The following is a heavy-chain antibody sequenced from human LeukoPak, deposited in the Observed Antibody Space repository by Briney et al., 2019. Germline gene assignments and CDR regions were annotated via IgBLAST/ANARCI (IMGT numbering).Heavy chain of an antibody. CDR1: GFTFSDYS. J-gene: IGHJ4*02. D-gene: IGHD1-1*01. CDR2: IGIDSGKT. Sequence: PGGSLRLSCAASGFTFSDYSMNWVRQAPGKGLEGISYIGIDSGKTKYADSVKGRFTISGDKAKSSLYLQMSSLRVEDTAVYYCARDYRYAFDKWGQGTLVTVSS. V-gene: IGHV3-48*01. CDR3: ARDYRYAFDK.